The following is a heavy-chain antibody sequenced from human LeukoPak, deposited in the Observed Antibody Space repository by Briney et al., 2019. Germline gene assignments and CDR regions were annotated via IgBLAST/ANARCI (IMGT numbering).Heavy chain of an antibody. CDR2: ITGGGVST. D-gene: IGHD6-13*01. J-gene: IGHJ4*02. Sequence: GGSLRLSCAASGFTFSSYAMSWVRQAPGKGLEWVSAITGGGVSTYYADSVKGRFTISRDNSKNTLYVQVNNLRAEDTAVYYCATSRRGFEYWGQGTLVTVSS. V-gene: IGHV3-23*01. CDR3: ATSRRGFEY. CDR1: GFTFSSYA.